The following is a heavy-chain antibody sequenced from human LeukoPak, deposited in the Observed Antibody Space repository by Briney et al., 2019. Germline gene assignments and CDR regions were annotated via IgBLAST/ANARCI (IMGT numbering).Heavy chain of an antibody. Sequence: ASVKVSCKASGYTFTSYHINWVRQATGQGLEWVGWMNPNNSDIGYAQKFQGRVTMTRNTSIGTAYMELSSLRSEDTAIYYCVRVPPGTTIYAYWGQGTLVAVSS. D-gene: IGHD1-14*01. J-gene: IGHJ4*02. CDR1: GYTFTSYH. CDR3: VRVPPGTTIYAY. CDR2: MNPNNSDI. V-gene: IGHV1-8*01.